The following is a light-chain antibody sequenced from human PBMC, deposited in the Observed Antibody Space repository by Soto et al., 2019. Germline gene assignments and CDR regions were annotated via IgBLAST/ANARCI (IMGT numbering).Light chain of an antibody. Sequence: IVVKMSPAAVSVSQGERATLSCRASQSVRSNLAWYQQKPGQAPRLLIYGASTRATGIPARFSGSGSGTEFTLTICSLQSEDFAVYYCQQYSTWPPGTFGQGTKVDIK. CDR2: GAS. CDR1: QSVRSN. V-gene: IGKV3-15*01. CDR3: QQYSTWPPGT. J-gene: IGKJ1*01.